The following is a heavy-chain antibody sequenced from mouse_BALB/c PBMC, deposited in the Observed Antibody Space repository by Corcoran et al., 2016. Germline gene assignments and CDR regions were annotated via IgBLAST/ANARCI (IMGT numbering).Heavy chain of an antibody. D-gene: IGHD6-1*01. Sequence: QIQLVQSGPELKKPGGTVKISCKASGYTFTNYGMNWVKQAPGKGLKGMGWINTYTGEPTYADDFKGRFAFSLETSASTAYLQINNLKNEDTATYFCAREPYAMDYWGQGTSVTVSS. CDR2: INTYTGEP. CDR3: AREPYAMDY. V-gene: IGHV9-3-1*01. CDR1: GYTFTNYG. J-gene: IGHJ4*01.